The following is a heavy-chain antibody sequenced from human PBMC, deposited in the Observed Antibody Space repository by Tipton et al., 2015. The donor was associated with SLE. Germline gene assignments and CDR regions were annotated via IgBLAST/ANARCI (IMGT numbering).Heavy chain of an antibody. Sequence: TLSLTCAVYGGSFSGYYWSWIRQPPGKGLEWIGEINHSGSTNYNPSLKSRVTISVDTSKNQFSLKLSSVTAADTAVYYCATQFTRGAFDIWGQGTMVTVSS. D-gene: IGHD3-10*01. CDR3: ATQFTRGAFDI. V-gene: IGHV4-34*01. CDR1: GGSFSGYY. J-gene: IGHJ3*02. CDR2: INHSGST.